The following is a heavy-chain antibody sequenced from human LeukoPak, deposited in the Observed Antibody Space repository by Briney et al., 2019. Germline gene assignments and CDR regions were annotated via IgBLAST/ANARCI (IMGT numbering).Heavy chain of an antibody. Sequence: GASLKISSKASGSRITSYWIGWVRRLPGKGLEWMGNIYLGGSDSRYRPSFQGQVTISADKSISTAYLQWSSLKASDTAIYYCARRGHGSSWYYFDYWGQGTLVTVSS. D-gene: IGHD6-13*01. CDR3: ARRGHGSSWYYFDY. V-gene: IGHV5-51*01. CDR1: GSRITSYW. J-gene: IGHJ4*02. CDR2: IYLGGSDS.